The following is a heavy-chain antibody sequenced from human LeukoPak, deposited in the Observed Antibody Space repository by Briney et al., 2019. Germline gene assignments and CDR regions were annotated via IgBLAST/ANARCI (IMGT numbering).Heavy chain of an antibody. V-gene: IGHV3-48*01. CDR3: ARLDYDFWSAYRGDAFDI. CDR2: ISSSSSTI. J-gene: IGHJ3*02. D-gene: IGHD3-3*01. CDR1: GFTFSSYW. Sequence: GGSLRLSCAASGFTFSSYWMSWVRQAPGKGLEWVSYISSSSSTIYYADSVKGRFTISRDNAKNSLYLQMNSLRAEDTAVYYCARLDYDFWSAYRGDAFDIWGQGTMVTVSS.